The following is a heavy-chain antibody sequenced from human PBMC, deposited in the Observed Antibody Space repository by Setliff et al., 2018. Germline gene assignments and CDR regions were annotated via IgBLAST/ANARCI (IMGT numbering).Heavy chain of an antibody. CDR2: IGGHNGDT. J-gene: IGHJ5*02. Sequence: GASVKVSCKASGYSFPSYGISWVRQAPGQGLEWMGWIGGHNGDTLFAQKFQGRVILTTDTSTTTVYMELRSLRSDDTAVYYCARGIYYFDIMGDPWGQGTLVTVSS. V-gene: IGHV1-18*01. CDR3: ARGIYYFDIMGDP. CDR1: GYSFPSYG. D-gene: IGHD3-22*01.